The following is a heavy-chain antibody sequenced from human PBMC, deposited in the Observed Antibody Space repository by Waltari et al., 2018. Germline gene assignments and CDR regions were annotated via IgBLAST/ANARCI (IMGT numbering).Heavy chain of an antibody. J-gene: IGHJ4*02. CDR1: GHTFTGYY. CDR3: ARVLRGIQLWMTDY. CDR2: INPNSGDT. D-gene: IGHD5-18*01. V-gene: IGHV1-2*02. Sequence: QVQLVQSGAEVKKPGASVKVSCKASGHTFTGYYMHWVRQAPGHGLEWMGWINPNSGDTNYAQKFQGRVTMTRDTSISTAYMELSRLRSDDTAVYYCARVLRGIQLWMTDYWGQGTLVTVSS.